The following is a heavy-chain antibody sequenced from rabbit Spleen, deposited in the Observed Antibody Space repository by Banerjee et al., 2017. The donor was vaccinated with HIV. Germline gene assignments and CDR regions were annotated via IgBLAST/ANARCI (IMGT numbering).Heavy chain of an antibody. CDR1: GVSFSSSSY. CDR3: ARDTSSSFSSYGMDL. CDR2: IDTGSSGFT. D-gene: IGHD1-1*01. J-gene: IGHJ6*01. V-gene: IGHV1S40*01. Sequence: QSLEESGGDLVKPGASLTLTCTASGVSFSSSSYMCWVRQAPGKGLEWIACIDTGSSGFTYFATWAKGRFTSSKTSSTTVTLQMTRLTAADTATYFCARDTSSSFSSYGMDLWGPGTLVTVS.